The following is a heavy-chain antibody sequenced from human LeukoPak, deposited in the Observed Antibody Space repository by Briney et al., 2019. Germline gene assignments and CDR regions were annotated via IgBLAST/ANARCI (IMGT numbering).Heavy chain of an antibody. J-gene: IGHJ4*02. D-gene: IGHD6-19*01. Sequence: SETLSLTCTVSGGSMSPYHWGWIRQPPGKGLEWTGYIYYSGSTNYNPSLNSRVTISVDTSKNQFSLRLSSVTAADTAIYYCARAVSGRFDYWGRGTLVTVSS. CDR1: GGSMSPYH. V-gene: IGHV4-59*08. CDR3: ARAVSGRFDY. CDR2: IYYSGST.